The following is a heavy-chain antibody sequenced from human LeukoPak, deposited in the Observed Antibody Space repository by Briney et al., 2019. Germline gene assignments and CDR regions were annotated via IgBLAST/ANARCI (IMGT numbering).Heavy chain of an antibody. CDR1: GYTFTSYY. D-gene: IGHD6-13*01. CDR3: ARGFEMEAAAGPTGFDY. V-gene: IGHV1-46*01. J-gene: IGHJ4*02. CDR2: INPRGGST. Sequence: ASVKVSCKASGYTFTSYYMHWVRQAPGRGLEWMGIINPRGGSTSYAQKFQGRVTMTRDTSTSTVYMELSSLRSEDTAVYYCARGFEMEAAAGPTGFDYWGQGTLVTVSS.